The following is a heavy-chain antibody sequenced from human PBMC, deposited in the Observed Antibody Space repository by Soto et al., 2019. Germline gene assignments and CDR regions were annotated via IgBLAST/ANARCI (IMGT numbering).Heavy chain of an antibody. J-gene: IGHJ4*02. CDR2: FRAGGDDGTT. V-gene: IGHV3-23*01. Sequence: GGSLRLSCVASGFTFSSYSVSWVRQAPGKGLEWVSGFRAGGDDGTTYYADSVKGRFTISRDNSKNTLFLQMNSLRAEDTAIYYCAKKVNSGSGSQYFDYFGQGTLVTVS. CDR1: GFTFSSYS. D-gene: IGHD3-10*01. CDR3: AKKVNSGSGSQYFDY.